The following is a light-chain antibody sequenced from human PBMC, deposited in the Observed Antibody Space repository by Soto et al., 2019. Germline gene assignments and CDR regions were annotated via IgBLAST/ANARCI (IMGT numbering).Light chain of an antibody. V-gene: IGKV1-5*01. CDR1: QSISKW. CDR3: QQSNNYLTWT. J-gene: IGKJ1*01. Sequence: DIQMTQSPSTLSASVGDRVTITCRASQSISKWLAWYQQKPGKAPKVLIFDASILESGVPSRFSGSGSGTEFTLTISSLQPDDFATYYCQQSNNYLTWTFGQGTKVEIK. CDR2: DAS.